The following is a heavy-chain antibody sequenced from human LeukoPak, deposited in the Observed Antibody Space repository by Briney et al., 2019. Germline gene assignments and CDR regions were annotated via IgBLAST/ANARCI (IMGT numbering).Heavy chain of an antibody. D-gene: IGHD6-13*01. CDR2: INHSGST. J-gene: IGHJ4*02. CDR3: AREAAAGLGIDY. CDR1: GGSFSGYY. Sequence: PSETLSLTCAVYGGSFSGYYWSWIRQPPGKGLEWIGEINHSGSTNYNPSLKSRVTISVDTSKNQFSLKLGSVTAADTAVYYCAREAAAGLGIDYWGQGTLVTVSS. V-gene: IGHV4-34*01.